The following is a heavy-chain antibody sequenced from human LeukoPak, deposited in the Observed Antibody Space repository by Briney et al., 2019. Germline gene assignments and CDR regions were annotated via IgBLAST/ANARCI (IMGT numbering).Heavy chain of an antibody. J-gene: IGHJ4*02. CDR1: GLTFSSYA. Sequence: PGGSXRLSCAASGLTFSSYAMHWVRQAPGKGLEWVAVISYDGSNKYYADSVKGRFIISRDNSKNTLYLQMNSLRAEDTAVYYCASRGPFDYWGQGTLVTVSS. CDR3: ASRGPFDY. CDR2: ISYDGSNK. V-gene: IGHV3-30-3*01.